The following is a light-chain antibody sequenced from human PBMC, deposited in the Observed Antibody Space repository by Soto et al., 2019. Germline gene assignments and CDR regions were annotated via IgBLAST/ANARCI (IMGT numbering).Light chain of an antibody. J-gene: IGLJ1*01. V-gene: IGLV2-14*01. Sequence: QSVLTQPASVSGSPGQSITISCTGTSSDVGGYNYVSWYQQHPGKAPKLMIYEVSNRPSGASNRFSGSKSGNTACLTISGLQAEDEADYYCSSYTSSSTLVFGTGTKVTVL. CDR1: SSDVGGYNY. CDR2: EVS. CDR3: SSYTSSSTLV.